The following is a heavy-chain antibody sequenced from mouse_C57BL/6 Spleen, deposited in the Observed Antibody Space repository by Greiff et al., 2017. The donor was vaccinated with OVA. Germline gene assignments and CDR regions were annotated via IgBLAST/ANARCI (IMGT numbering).Heavy chain of an antibody. D-gene: IGHD2-3*01. CDR2: IDPETGGT. J-gene: IGHJ2*01. V-gene: IGHV1-15*01. Sequence: QVQLQQSGAELVRPGASVTLSCKASGYTFTDYEMHWVKQTPVHGLEWIGAIDPETGGTAYNQKFKGKAILTADKSSSTAYMELRSLTSEDSAVYYCTRLRGGYDGYYDYWGQGTTRTVSS. CDR1: GYTFTDYE. CDR3: TRLRGGYDGYYDY.